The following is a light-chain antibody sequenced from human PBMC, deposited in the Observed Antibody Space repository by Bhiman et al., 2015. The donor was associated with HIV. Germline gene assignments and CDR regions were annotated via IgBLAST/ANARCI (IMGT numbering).Light chain of an antibody. J-gene: IGLJ1*01. Sequence: QSALTQPPSASGSPGQSVTISCTGTGSDVGAYDNVCWYQQHPGKAPKLMIYDVSDRPSGVSNRFSGSKSGNTASLTISGLQAEDEADYYCSSLTSSLTYVFGTGTNVTVL. CDR2: DVS. V-gene: IGLV2-14*03. CDR3: SSLTSSLTYV. CDR1: GSDVGAYDN.